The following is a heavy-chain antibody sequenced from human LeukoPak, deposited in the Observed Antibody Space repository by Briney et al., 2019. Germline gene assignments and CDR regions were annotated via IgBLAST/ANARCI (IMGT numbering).Heavy chain of an antibody. Sequence: GGSLRLSCAASGFTFSSYAMSWVRQAPGKGLEWVSAISGSGGSTCYADSVKGRFTISRDNSKNTLYLQMNSLRAVDTAVYYCAKYVLRFLEWPQYFDYWGQGTLVTVSS. CDR3: AKYVLRFLEWPQYFDY. J-gene: IGHJ4*02. V-gene: IGHV3-23*01. CDR1: GFTFSSYA. CDR2: ISGSGGST. D-gene: IGHD3-3*01.